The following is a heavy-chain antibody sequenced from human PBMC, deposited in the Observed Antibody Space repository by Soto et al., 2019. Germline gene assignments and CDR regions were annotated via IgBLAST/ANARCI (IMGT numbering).Heavy chain of an antibody. Sequence: QVQLVESGGGVVEPGRSLRLSCAASGFTFSIYGMHWVRQAPGKELEWVAVISYDGSDKYYGDSVKGRFTISRDNSKNTLYLQMNSLRTEDTAIYYCAKDDYGDQGGFDYWGQGTLVSVSS. CDR3: AKDDYGDQGGFDY. V-gene: IGHV3-30*18. J-gene: IGHJ4*02. CDR1: GFTFSIYG. D-gene: IGHD4-17*01. CDR2: ISYDGSDK.